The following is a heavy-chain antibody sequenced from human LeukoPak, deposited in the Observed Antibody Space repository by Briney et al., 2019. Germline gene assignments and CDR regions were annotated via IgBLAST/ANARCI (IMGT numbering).Heavy chain of an antibody. CDR2: TYTSGSI. V-gene: IGHV4-4*07. D-gene: IGHD6-6*01. Sequence: SETLSLTCTVSGGSISSYYWSWIRQPAGKGLEWIGRTYTSGSINYNPSLKSRVTISVDTSKNQFSLKLSSVTAADTAVYYCVSSSYYYYYMDVWGKGTTVTVSS. CDR1: GGSISSYY. CDR3: VSSSYYYYYMDV. J-gene: IGHJ6*03.